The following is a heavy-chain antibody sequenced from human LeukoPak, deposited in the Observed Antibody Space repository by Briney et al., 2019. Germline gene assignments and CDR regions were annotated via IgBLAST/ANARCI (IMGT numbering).Heavy chain of an antibody. V-gene: IGHV3-23*01. CDR3: AKRIYGWYYIDY. D-gene: IGHD6-19*01. CDR1: GFSFIGYA. J-gene: IGHJ4*02. CDR2: ITGPGGGP. Sequence: GALRLSCAASGFSFIGYAMSWVRQAPGKGLEWVSAITGPGGGPFYADSVKYRLTISRNNSKDTLYLDMHSLTAEDTAVYFCAKRIYGWYYIDYWGRGTLVTVSS.